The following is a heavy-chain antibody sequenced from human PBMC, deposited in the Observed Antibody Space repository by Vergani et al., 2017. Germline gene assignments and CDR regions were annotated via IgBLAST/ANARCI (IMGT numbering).Heavy chain of an antibody. Sequence: QVQLQESGPGLVKPSENLSLTCAVSGYSISSGYYWGWIRQPPGKGLEWIGSIYHSGSTYYNPSLKSRVTISVDTSKNQFSLKLSSVTAADTAVYYCARRRPGYYDSSGYFDYWGQGTLVTVSS. CDR1: GYSISSGYY. D-gene: IGHD3-22*01. J-gene: IGHJ4*02. CDR3: ARRRPGYYDSSGYFDY. V-gene: IGHV4-38-2*01. CDR2: IYHSGST.